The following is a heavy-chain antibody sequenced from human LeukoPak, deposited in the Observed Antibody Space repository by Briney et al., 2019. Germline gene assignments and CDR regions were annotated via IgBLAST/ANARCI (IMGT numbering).Heavy chain of an antibody. CDR3: ARQDYDSDGMDV. V-gene: IGHV4-61*01. D-gene: IGHD4-17*01. CDR1: GGSVSSGSYY. Sequence: SETLSLTCTVSGGSVSSGSYYWSWIRQPPGKGLEWIGYIYYSGSTNYKPSLKSRVTITVDTSKNQFSLKLSSVTAADTAVYYCARQDYDSDGMDVWCQGTTVTVSS. J-gene: IGHJ6*02. CDR2: IYYSGST.